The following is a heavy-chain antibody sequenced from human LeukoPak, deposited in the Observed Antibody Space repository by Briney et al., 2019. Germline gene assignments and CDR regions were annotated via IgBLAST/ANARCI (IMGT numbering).Heavy chain of an antibody. V-gene: IGHV4-39*01. D-gene: IGHD3-10*01. CDR2: MYYSGST. Sequence: SETLSLTCTVSGGSISGTSFYWGWIRQPPGKGLEWIGTMYYSGSTYYNPSLKSRVTISGDTSKNQFSLKLSSVTAADTAMYYCARSSPEVRGIIYYFYGMDVWGQGTTVTVSS. CDR3: ARSSPEVRGIIYYFYGMDV. CDR1: GGSISGTSFY. J-gene: IGHJ6*02.